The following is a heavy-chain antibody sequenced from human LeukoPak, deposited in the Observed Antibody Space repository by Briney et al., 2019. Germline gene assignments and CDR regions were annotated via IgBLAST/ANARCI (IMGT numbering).Heavy chain of an antibody. V-gene: IGHV3-21*01. CDR3: ARDGYDILTGYTPSLYYYYYMDV. CDR1: GFTFSSYS. J-gene: IGHJ6*03. Sequence: GGSLRLSCAASGFTFSSYSMNWVRQAPGKGLEWVSSISSSSSFIYYADSVKGRFTISRDNAKNSLYLQMNSLRAEDTAVYYCARDGYDILTGYTPSLYYYYYMDVWGKGTTVTVSS. CDR2: ISSSSSFI. D-gene: IGHD3-9*01.